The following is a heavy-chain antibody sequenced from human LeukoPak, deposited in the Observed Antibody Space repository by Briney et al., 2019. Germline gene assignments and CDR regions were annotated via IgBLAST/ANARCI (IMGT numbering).Heavy chain of an antibody. D-gene: IGHD2-15*01. V-gene: IGHV3-21*01. CDR2: ISSSSSYI. CDR3: ARVGWWDGMDV. J-gene: IGHJ6*02. CDR1: GFTFSSYG. Sequence: GGSLRLSCAASGFTFSSYGINWVRQALGKGLEWVSSISSSSSYIYYADSVKGRFTISRDDAKNSLYLQMNSLRAEDTAVYYCARVGWWDGMDVWGQGTTVTVSS.